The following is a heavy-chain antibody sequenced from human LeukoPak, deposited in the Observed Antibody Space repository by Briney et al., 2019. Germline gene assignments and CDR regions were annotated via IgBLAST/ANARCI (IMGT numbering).Heavy chain of an antibody. J-gene: IGHJ4*02. D-gene: IGHD3-22*01. CDR2: INHSGST. Sequence: SETLSLTCTVSGVSITSSSYYWSWIRQPPGKGLEWIGEINHSGSTNYNPSLKSRVTISVDTSKNQFSLKLNSVTAADTAVYFCASLRGASYYYDSSGYLGYWGQGTLVTVSS. CDR3: ASLRGASYYYDSSGYLGY. V-gene: IGHV4-39*07. CDR1: GVSITSSSYY.